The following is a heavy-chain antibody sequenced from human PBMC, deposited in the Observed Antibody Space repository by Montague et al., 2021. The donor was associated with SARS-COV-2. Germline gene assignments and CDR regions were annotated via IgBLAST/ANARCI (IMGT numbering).Heavy chain of an antibody. CDR1: KFTFSDYW. V-gene: IGHV3-7*03. CDR2: INRDGSER. J-gene: IGHJ4*02. D-gene: IGHD3-3*01. CDR3: ARDEGYTYYDFWSGYFVY. Sequence: SLRLSCAASKFTFSDYWMSWVRQAPGKGLEWLANINRDGSERYYVDSVKGRFTISRDNAKNSLYLQMNNLSAEDTAVYYCARDEGYTYYDFWSGYFVYWGQGTLITVSS.